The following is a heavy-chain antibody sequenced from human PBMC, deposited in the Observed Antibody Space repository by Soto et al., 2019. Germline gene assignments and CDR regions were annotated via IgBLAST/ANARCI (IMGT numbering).Heavy chain of an antibody. CDR1: GLTFSAYS. J-gene: IGHJ5*02. Sequence: GGSLRLSCAASGLTFSAYSMNWVRQAPGKGLEWVSSIGSSNSYIYYADSVKGRFTISRDDAKNSVYLQMNSLRAEDTAVYYCARDRAKNVAVPSNYFAPWGQGTLVTVSS. D-gene: IGHD4-4*01. V-gene: IGHV3-21*01. CDR3: ARDRAKNVAVPSNYFAP. CDR2: IGSSNSYI.